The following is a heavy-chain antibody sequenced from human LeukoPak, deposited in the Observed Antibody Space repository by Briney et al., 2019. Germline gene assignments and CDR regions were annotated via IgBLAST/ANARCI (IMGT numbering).Heavy chain of an antibody. J-gene: IGHJ4*02. CDR2: ISSSSSYI. Sequence: GGSLRLSCAASGFTFSSYNMNWVRQAPGKGLEWVSSISSSSSYIYYADSVKGRFTISRDNAKNSLYLQMNSLRAEDTAVYWCARDYIAYDPLDYWRQGTLVTVSS. V-gene: IGHV3-21*01. CDR1: GFTFSSYN. D-gene: IGHD3-3*01. CDR3: ARDYIAYDPLDY.